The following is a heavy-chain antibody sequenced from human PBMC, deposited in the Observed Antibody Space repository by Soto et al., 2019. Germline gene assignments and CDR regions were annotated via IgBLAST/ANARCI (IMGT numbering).Heavy chain of an antibody. CDR2: VKDGGST. CDR1: GGSLTGYY. Sequence: QVQLQQWGAGLLKPSETLSLTCTVNGGSLTGYYWSWIRQPPGKGLEWIGEVKDGGSTNYSPSLRGXXSXSXXTPKTHFSLRLNSVPAADTAVYFCARGQEGIVATHWDQGALVTVSS. CDR3: ARGQEGIVATH. V-gene: IGHV4-34*01. J-gene: IGHJ4*02. D-gene: IGHD5-12*01.